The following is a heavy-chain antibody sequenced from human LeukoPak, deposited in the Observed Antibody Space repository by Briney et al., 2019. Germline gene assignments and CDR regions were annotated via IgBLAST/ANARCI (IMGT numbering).Heavy chain of an antibody. D-gene: IGHD1-26*01. CDR2: IKQDGSEK. Sequence: GGSLRLSCAASGFTFSSYWMSWVRQAPGKGLEWVANIKQDGSEKYYVDSAKGRFTISRDNAKNSLYLQMNSLRAEDTAVYYCGMGPYYYYGMDVWGQGTTVTVSS. CDR3: GMGPYYYYGMDV. CDR1: GFTFSSYW. V-gene: IGHV3-7*01. J-gene: IGHJ6*02.